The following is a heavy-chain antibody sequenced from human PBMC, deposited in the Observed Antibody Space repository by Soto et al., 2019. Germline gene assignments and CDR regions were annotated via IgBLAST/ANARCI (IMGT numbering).Heavy chain of an antibody. J-gene: IGHJ5*02. CDR1: GGSVNGYY. D-gene: IGHD3-3*01. CDR2: INHTGGT. CDR3: ATRITVFGLLIPPFDP. V-gene: IGHV4-34*01. Sequence: ASETLSLTCTVYGGSVNGYYWNWIRQPPGKGLEWIGEINHTGGTHYNPSLKSRVTMSVDTSKNQFSLRLSSVTAADTAIYYCATRITVFGLLIPPFDPWGQGTQVTVSS.